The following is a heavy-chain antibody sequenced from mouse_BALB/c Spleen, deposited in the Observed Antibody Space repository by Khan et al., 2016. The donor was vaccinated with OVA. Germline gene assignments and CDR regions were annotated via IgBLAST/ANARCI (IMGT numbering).Heavy chain of an antibody. CDR1: GYTFTDYA. CDR2: ISTYSGNT. J-gene: IGHJ2*01. D-gene: IGHD2-3*01. Sequence: QVQLQQSGPELVRPGVSVKISCKGSGYTFTDYAMYWVKQSHAESLEWIGLISTYSGNTNYNQKFKGKATMTVDKSSTTAYMEIARLTSEDSAIFYCESPAYDGYYDYWGQGTTLTVSS. V-gene: IGHV1S137*01. CDR3: ESPAYDGYYDY.